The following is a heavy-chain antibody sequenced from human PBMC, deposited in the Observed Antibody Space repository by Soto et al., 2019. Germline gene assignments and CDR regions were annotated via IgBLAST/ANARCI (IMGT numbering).Heavy chain of an antibody. Sequence: PGGSLRLSCAASGFNLSHPWMTWVRQAAGKGPEWVGRIKSETDGGTADYAAPVKGRITISRDDSKNTVYLQMNSLKTEDTAVYYCTTGIYYDLLTGYHDVAYWGQGTLVTVSS. J-gene: IGHJ4*02. CDR3: TTGIYYDLLTGYHDVAY. CDR2: IKSETDGGTA. V-gene: IGHV3-15*01. D-gene: IGHD3-9*01. CDR1: GFNLSHPW.